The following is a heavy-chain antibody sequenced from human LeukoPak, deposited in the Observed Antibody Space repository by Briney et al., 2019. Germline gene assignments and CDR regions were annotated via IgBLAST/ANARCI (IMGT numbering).Heavy chain of an antibody. J-gene: IGHJ4*02. Sequence: PSETLSLTCAVYGWSLSGYYWSWIRQPPGKGLEWIREINHSGSTNYNPSLKSRVTISVDTSKNQFSLKLSSVTAADTAVYYCARDARYGSGSYYGFDYWGQGTLVTVSS. CDR1: GWSLSGYY. CDR3: ARDARYGSGSYYGFDY. D-gene: IGHD3-10*01. CDR2: INHSGST. V-gene: IGHV4-34*01.